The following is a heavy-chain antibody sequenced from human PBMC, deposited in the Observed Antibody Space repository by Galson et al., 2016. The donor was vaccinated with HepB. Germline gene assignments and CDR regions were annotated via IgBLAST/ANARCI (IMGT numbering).Heavy chain of an antibody. V-gene: IGHV2-70*01. CDR1: GFSLTSSGMF. Sequence: PALVKPTQTLTLTCTFSGFSLTSSGMFVNWIRQPPGKALEWLALIDWDDGIHYTSSQKTRLTISKGTSKRQVVLSMTNVDPMDTATYYCARSRDFVMDVWGQGVTVTVS. J-gene: IGHJ6*02. CDR3: ARSRDFVMDV. D-gene: IGHD2-15*01. CDR2: IDWDDGI.